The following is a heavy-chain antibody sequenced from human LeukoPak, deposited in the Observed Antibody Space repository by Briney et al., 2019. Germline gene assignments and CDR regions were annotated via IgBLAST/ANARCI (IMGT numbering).Heavy chain of an antibody. Sequence: PSETLSLTCTVSGGSISSGDYYWSWIRQPPGKGLEWIGYIYYSGSTYYNPSLKSRVTISVDTSKNQFSLKLSSVTAAVTAVYYCARLDIVVVPAIDYWGQGTLVTVSS. D-gene: IGHD2-2*03. V-gene: IGHV4-30-4*08. CDR2: IYYSGST. CDR3: ARLDIVVVPAIDY. CDR1: GGSISSGDYY. J-gene: IGHJ4*02.